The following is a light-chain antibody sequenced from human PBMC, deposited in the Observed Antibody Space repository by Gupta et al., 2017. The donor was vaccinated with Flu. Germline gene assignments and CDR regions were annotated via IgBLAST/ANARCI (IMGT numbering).Light chain of an antibody. V-gene: IGLV2-11*01. Sequence: SALTQPRSVSGSPGQSVTFSCTGTSVDVGGYNYVSWYQQYPGKAPKLMIYDVTQRPSGVPGRFSGSKSGDTASLTISEREDEDEADYYCCSYAGSGTLVFGGGTKLTV. J-gene: IGLJ2*01. CDR1: SVDVGGYNY. CDR2: DVT. CDR3: CSYAGSGTLV.